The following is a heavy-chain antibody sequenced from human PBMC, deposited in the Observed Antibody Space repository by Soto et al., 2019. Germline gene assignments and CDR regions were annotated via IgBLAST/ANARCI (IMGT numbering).Heavy chain of an antibody. J-gene: IGHJ5*02. CDR1: GYTFTSYG. CDR3: ARKPLAPSFKLSFDP. D-gene: IGHD2-15*01. V-gene: IGHV1-18*01. CDR2: ISAYNGNT. Sequence: GASVKVSCKASGYTFTSYGISWVRQAPGQGLEWMGWISAYNGNTNYAQKIQGRVTMTTDTSTSTAYMELRGLRSDDTAVYYCARKPLAPSFKLSFDPWGQGTLVTVSS.